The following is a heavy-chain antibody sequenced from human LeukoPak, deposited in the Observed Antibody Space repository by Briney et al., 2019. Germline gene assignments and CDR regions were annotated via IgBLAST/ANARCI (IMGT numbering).Heavy chain of an antibody. D-gene: IGHD1-26*01. CDR1: GFTFSSYS. Sequence: PGGSLRLPCAASGFTFSSYSMNWVRQAPGKGLEWVSSISSSSSYIYYADSVKGRFTISGDNAKNSLYLQMNSLRAEDTAVYYCARGLVGATPGDAFDIWGQGTMVTVSS. J-gene: IGHJ3*02. CDR3: ARGLVGATPGDAFDI. CDR2: ISSSSSYI. V-gene: IGHV3-21*01.